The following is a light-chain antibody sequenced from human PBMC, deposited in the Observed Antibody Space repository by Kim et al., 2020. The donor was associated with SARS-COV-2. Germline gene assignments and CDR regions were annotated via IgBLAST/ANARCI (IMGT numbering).Light chain of an antibody. Sequence: EIVLTQSPATLSLSPGERATLSCRASQSVSSYLAWYQQKPGQAPRLLIYDASNRATGIPARFSGSGSGTDFTLTISSLEPEDFAVYYWQQRSNVPPTFGGETKVDIK. CDR3: QQRSNVPPT. J-gene: IGKJ4*01. V-gene: IGKV3-11*01. CDR2: DAS. CDR1: QSVSSY.